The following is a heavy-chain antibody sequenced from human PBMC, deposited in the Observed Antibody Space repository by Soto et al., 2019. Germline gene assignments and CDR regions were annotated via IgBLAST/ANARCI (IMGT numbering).Heavy chain of an antibody. CDR2: LYTSGST. J-gene: IGHJ4*02. CDR1: GGSISSYY. D-gene: IGHD6-19*01. V-gene: IGHV4-4*07. CDR3: ARGRWSSGWPPYDY. Sequence: PSETLSLTCTVSGGSISSYYWSWIRQPAGKGLEWIGRLYTSGSTNYNPSLKSRVTMSVDTSKNQSSLKLSSVTAADTAVYYCARGRWSSGWPPYDYCGQGTLVTVSS.